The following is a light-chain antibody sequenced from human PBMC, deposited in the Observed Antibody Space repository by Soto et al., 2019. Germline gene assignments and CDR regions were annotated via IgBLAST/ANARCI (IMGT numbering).Light chain of an antibody. J-gene: IGKJ5*01. CDR2: GAS. CDR1: QNIHTN. V-gene: IGKV3-15*01. Sequence: EIVMTQSPATLSVSPGERATLSCRAGQNIHTNLAWYQQKPGQAPRLLFYGASTGATGLPARFSGSGSGTDFTLTIDSLQAEDVAVYYCQQYHDIPITFGQGTRLEIK. CDR3: QQYHDIPIT.